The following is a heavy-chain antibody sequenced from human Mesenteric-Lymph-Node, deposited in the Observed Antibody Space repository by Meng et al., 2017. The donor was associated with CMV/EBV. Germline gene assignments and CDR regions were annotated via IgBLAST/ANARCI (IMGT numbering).Heavy chain of an antibody. Sequence: GGSLRLSCAASGFTFSSYAMHWVRQAPGKGLEWVAVISYDGSNKYYADSVKGRFTISRDTAKNSLFLQMNSLRAEDTAVYYCVSSGYRTGWYALDYWGQGTLVTVSS. V-gene: IGHV3-30*04. CDR1: GFTFSSYA. D-gene: IGHD6-19*01. CDR3: VSSGYRTGWYALDY. J-gene: IGHJ4*02. CDR2: ISYDGSNK.